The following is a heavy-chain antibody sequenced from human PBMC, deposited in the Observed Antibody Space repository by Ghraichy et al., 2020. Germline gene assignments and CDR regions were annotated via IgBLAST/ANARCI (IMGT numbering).Heavy chain of an antibody. CDR1: GGSISSGGYS. Sequence: SETLSLTCAVSGGSISSGGYSWSWIRQPPGKGLEWIGYIYHSGSTYYNPSLKSRVTISVDRSKNQFSLKLSSVTAADTAVYYCARVGPPTVVTRYWYFDLWGRGTLVTVSS. D-gene: IGHD4-23*01. CDR3: ARVGPPTVVTRYWYFDL. CDR2: IYHSGST. J-gene: IGHJ2*01. V-gene: IGHV4-30-2*01.